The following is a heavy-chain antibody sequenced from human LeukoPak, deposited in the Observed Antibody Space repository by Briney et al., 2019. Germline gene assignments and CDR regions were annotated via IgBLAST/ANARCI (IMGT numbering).Heavy chain of an antibody. J-gene: IGHJ4*02. CDR3: ARGEGIAAASDY. D-gene: IGHD6-13*01. CDR2: ISSSGSTI. Sequence: GGSLRLSCAASGFTFSSYEMNWVRQAPGKGLEWVSYISSSGSTIYYADSVKGRFTISRDNAKNSLYLQMNSLRAEDTAVYYCARGEGIAAASDYWGQGTLSPSPQ. CDR1: GFTFSSYE. V-gene: IGHV3-48*03.